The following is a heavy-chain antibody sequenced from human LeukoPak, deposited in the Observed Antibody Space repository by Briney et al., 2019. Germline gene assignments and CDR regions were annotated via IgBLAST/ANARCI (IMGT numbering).Heavy chain of an antibody. J-gene: IGHJ4*02. V-gene: IGHV3-23*01. CDR1: GFTFSSYA. CDR3: AKDVYSSSGYPHSHCDY. Sequence: GGSLRLSCAASGFTFSSYAMSWVRQAPGKGLEWVSATSGSGGSTYYADSVKGRFTISRDNSKNTLYLQMNSLGAEDTAEYCCAKDVYSSSGYPHSHCDYWGQGTRVTVSS. D-gene: IGHD6-13*01. CDR2: TSGSGGST.